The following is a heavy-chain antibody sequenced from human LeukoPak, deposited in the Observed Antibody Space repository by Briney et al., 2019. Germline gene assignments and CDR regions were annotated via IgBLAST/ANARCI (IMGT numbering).Heavy chain of an antibody. V-gene: IGHV3-33*01. D-gene: IGHD5-12*01. J-gene: IGHJ4*02. CDR2: VWHDGSDQ. CDR1: GFGFSCCG. Sequence: PGTSLRLSCAASGFGFSCCGMHWVRQAPGKGLEWVAVVWHDGSDQRYADSVKGRFTISRGNNQNTVYLQMNSLRAEDTALYYCVRDGYSGYDARCLDSWGQGTLVTVSS. CDR3: VRDGYSGYDARCLDS.